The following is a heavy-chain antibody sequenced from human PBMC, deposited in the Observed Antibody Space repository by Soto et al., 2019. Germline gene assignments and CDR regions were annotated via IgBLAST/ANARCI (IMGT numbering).Heavy chain of an antibody. CDR3: ARVDGSGWYNY. V-gene: IGHV3-13*01. J-gene: IGHJ4*02. CDR2: IGTAGDT. Sequence: GGSLRLSCAASGFTFSSYDMHWVRQATGKGLEWVSAIGTAGDTYYPGSVKGRFTISRENAKNSLYLQMNSRRAADTAVYYCARVDGSGWYNYWGQGTLVTVSS. D-gene: IGHD6-19*01. CDR1: GFTFSSYD.